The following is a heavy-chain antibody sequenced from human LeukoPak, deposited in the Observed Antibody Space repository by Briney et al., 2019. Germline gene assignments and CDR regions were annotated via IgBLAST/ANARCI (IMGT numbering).Heavy chain of an antibody. V-gene: IGHV4-39*01. D-gene: IGHD2-15*01. CDR2: IYYSGST. Sequence: PSETLPLTCTVSGGSISSSSYYWGWIRQPPGKGLEWIGSIYYSGSTYYNPSLKSRVTISVDTSKNQFSLKLSSVTAADTAVYYCASCSAKTTLTNFDHWGQGTLVTVSS. CDR1: GGSISSSSYY. J-gene: IGHJ4*02. CDR3: ASCSAKTTLTNFDH.